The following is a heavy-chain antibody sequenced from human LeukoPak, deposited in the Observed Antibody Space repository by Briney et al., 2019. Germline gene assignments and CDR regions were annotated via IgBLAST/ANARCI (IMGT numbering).Heavy chain of an antibody. D-gene: IGHD3-22*01. J-gene: IGHJ3*02. V-gene: IGHV3-7*01. CDR3: AKEGGLRITMIVVVENAFDI. CDR2: IKQDGSEK. Sequence: PGGSLRLSCAASGFTFSSYWMSWVRQAPGKGLEWVANIKQDGSEKYYVDSVKGRFTISRDNAKNSLYLQMNSLRAEDTAVYYCAKEGGLRITMIVVVENAFDIWGQGTMVTVSS. CDR1: GFTFSSYW.